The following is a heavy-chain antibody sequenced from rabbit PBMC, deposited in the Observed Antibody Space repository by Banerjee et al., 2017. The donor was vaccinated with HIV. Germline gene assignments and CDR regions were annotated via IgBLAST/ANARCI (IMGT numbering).Heavy chain of an antibody. Sequence: QQQLEESGGGLVKPEGSLTLTCTASGFSFSVSYRMCWVRQAPGKGLEWIACIDAGSTGSTAYASWAKGRFTISKTSSTTVTLQMTSLTAADTATYFCARDPYTTTSSVYNLWGQGTLVTVS. CDR1: GFSFSVSYR. CDR3: ARDPYTTTSSVYNL. CDR2: IDAGSTGST. J-gene: IGHJ4*01. V-gene: IGHV1S45*01. D-gene: IGHD1-1*01.